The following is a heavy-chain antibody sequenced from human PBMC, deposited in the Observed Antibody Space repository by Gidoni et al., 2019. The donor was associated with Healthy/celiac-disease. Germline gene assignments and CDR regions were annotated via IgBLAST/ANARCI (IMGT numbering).Heavy chain of an antibody. Sequence: QVQLQQWGAGLLKPSETLSLTCAVYGGSFSGYYWSWIRQPPGKGLEWIGEINHSGSTNYNPSLKSRVTISVDTSKNQFSLKLSSVTAADTAVYYCARVEHSSSSPDYWGQGTLVTVSS. J-gene: IGHJ4*02. CDR3: ARVEHSSSSPDY. D-gene: IGHD6-6*01. CDR2: INHSGST. CDR1: GGSFSGYY. V-gene: IGHV4-34*01.